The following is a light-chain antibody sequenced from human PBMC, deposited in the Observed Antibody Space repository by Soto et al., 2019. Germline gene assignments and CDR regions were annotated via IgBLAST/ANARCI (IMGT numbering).Light chain of an antibody. CDR2: DVS. J-gene: IGLJ1*01. CDR3: CSYVGGYSYV. V-gene: IGLV2-11*01. Sequence: QSVLAQPRSVSGSPGQSVTVSCIGTSSDVGDYNSVSWYQQHPGKAPKLMIYDVSKRPSGVPDRFSGSKSGNTASLTISGLRAEDEADYYCCSYVGGYSYVFGIGTKVTVL. CDR1: SSDVGDYNS.